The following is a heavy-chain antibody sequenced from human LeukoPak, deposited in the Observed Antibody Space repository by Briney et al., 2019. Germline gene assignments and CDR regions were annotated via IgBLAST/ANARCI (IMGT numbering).Heavy chain of an antibody. J-gene: IGHJ4*02. V-gene: IGHV4-38-2*01. CDR1: GYSIRSGYY. Sequence: SETLPLTCAVSGYSIRSGYYCGRIRQPPGKGLEWIGSIYHSGSTYYSPSLKSRVTISVDTSKNQFSLKLSSVTAADTAVYYCARRKSSGYYDWWGQGTLVTVSS. CDR3: ARRKSSGYYDW. CDR2: IYHSGST. D-gene: IGHD3-22*01.